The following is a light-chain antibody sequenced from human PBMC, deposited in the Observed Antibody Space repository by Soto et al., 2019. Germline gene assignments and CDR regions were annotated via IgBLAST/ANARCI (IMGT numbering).Light chain of an antibody. CDR2: GAS. J-gene: IGKJ4*01. V-gene: IGKV3-20*01. CDR3: EQYASSPLT. CDR1: QSVVRNY. Sequence: EIVLTQSPGTLSLSPGERATLSCRASQSVVRNYLAWYQQKPGQAPRLLLYGASSRSTGIPDRFSGSGSGTDFTLTFSRLEPEDFAVYYCEQYASSPLTCGGGTRVEIK.